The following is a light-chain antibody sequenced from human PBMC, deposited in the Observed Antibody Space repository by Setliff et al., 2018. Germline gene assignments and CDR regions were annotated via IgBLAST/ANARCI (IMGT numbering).Light chain of an antibody. V-gene: IGLV2-14*03. CDR3: STNTGSTTLVL. Sequence: QSALTQPASVSGSPGQSITIACTGLSTDVGDYNFVSWYQQHPGKAPKLIISDVNNRPSGVSHRFSGSKSGNAASLTISDLQVGDEADYYCSTNTGSTTLVLFGGGTKVTVL. CDR1: STDVGDYNF. CDR2: DVN. J-gene: IGLJ2*01.